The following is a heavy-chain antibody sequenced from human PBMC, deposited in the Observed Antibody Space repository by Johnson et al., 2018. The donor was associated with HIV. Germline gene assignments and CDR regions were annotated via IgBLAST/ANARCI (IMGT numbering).Heavy chain of an antibody. CDR3: AKDESQTLASAGIEAFDF. V-gene: IGHV3-20*04. Sequence: VHLVESGGGVVRPGGSLRLSCAASGFTFDDYGMSWVRQAPGKGLEWVSGIDWNGGSTGYADSVKGRFTISSDNSKNNLYLQMNSLRPEDTALYYCAKDESQTLASAGIEAFDFWGQGTAVTV. D-gene: IGHD6-13*01. J-gene: IGHJ3*01. CDR1: GFTFDDYG. CDR2: IDWNGGST.